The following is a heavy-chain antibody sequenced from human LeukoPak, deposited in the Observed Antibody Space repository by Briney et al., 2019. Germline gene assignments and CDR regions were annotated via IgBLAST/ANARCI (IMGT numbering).Heavy chain of an antibody. V-gene: IGHV4-38-2*01. CDR1: GYFISSGYY. D-gene: IGHD6-13*01. CDR2: IYHSGST. CDR3: ARVAASGTALDAFDN. Sequence: PSETLSPTCAVSGYFISSGYYWGWIRQPPGKGLEWIGSIYHSGSTYFNPSLKSRVTISVDTSKNQFSLTLSSVTAADTAVYFCARVAASGTALDAFDNWGQGTMVTVSS. J-gene: IGHJ3*02.